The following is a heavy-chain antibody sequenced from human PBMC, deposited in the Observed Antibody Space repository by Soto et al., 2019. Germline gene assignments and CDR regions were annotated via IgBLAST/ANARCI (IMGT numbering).Heavy chain of an antibody. D-gene: IGHD1-20*01. CDR2: IYPGDSDT. J-gene: IGHJ4*02. V-gene: IGHV5-51*01. Sequence: GESLRISCKGSGYSFTNYWIGWVRQMPGKGLEWMGIIYPGDSDTRYSPSFQGQVTISTDKSISTAYLQWSSLRASDSAMYYCARSRITGSTWTFDYWGQGTLVTVSS. CDR1: GYSFTNYW. CDR3: ARSRITGSTWTFDY.